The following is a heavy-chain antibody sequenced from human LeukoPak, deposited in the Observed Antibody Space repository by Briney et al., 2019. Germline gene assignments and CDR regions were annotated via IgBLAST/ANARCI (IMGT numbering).Heavy chain of an antibody. CDR1: GGSFSGYY. Sequence: SETLSLTCAVYGGSFSGYYWGWIRQSPGKGLEWLGSIYHSGIIYYNPSLKSRVSISVDTSKNEFSLRLSSVTAADTAVYYCARSRGRLAQLDYWGQGTLVTVSS. V-gene: IGHV4-38-2*01. D-gene: IGHD6-25*01. J-gene: IGHJ4*02. CDR2: IYHSGII. CDR3: ARSRGRLAQLDY.